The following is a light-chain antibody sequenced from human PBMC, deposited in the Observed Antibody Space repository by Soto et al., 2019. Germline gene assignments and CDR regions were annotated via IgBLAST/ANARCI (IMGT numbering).Light chain of an antibody. J-gene: IGKJ1*01. CDR2: AAS. Sequence: DIQMTQSPSSLSASVGDRVTITCRASQSISSYLNWYQQKPGKAPKLLIYAASSLQSGVPSRFTGSGSGTDFTLTTSSLQTEDFATYYCQQSYRTPPTFGQGTKVEIK. CDR3: QQSYRTPPT. CDR1: QSISSY. V-gene: IGKV1-39*01.